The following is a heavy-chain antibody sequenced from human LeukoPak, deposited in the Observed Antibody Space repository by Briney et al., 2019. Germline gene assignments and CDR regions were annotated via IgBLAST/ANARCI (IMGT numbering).Heavy chain of an antibody. CDR1: GYTFTTYG. V-gene: IGHV3-21*01. CDR2: LDNNGDNT. J-gene: IGHJ4*02. Sequence: GGTLRLSCVGSGYTFTTYGMSWVRQAPGKGLEWVSGLDNNGDNTYYADSVKGRFTISRDNAKNSLYLQMNSLRAEDTAVYYCARDASEYDYVWGSYRYSLSWFDYWGQGTLVTVSS. CDR3: ARDASEYDYVWGSYRYSLSWFDY. D-gene: IGHD3-16*02.